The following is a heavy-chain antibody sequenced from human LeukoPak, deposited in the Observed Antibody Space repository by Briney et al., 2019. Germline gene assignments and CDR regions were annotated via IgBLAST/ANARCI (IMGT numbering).Heavy chain of an antibody. CDR2: PIFGTA. Sequence: PIFGTANYAQKFQGRVTITADESTSTAYMELSSLRSEDTAVYYCARSPTLSIAAAGTYYFDYWGQGTLVTVSS. CDR3: ARSPTLSIAAAGTYYFDY. J-gene: IGHJ4*02. D-gene: IGHD6-13*01. V-gene: IGHV1-69*01.